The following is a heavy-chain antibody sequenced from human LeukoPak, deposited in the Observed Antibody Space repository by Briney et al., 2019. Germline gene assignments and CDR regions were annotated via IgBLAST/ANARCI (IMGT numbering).Heavy chain of an antibody. J-gene: IGHJ4*02. V-gene: IGHV1-2*02. Sequence: ASVKVSCKVSGYLFTLYGISWVRQAPGQGLEWMGWINPNTGGTKYAQRFQDRVTMTRDTSISTAYMELNRLRSDDTAVYYCARDVGEYCSSVSCYASNYWGQGTLVTVSS. CDR2: INPNTGGT. CDR1: GYLFTLYG. D-gene: IGHD2-2*01. CDR3: ARDVGEYCSSVSCYASNY.